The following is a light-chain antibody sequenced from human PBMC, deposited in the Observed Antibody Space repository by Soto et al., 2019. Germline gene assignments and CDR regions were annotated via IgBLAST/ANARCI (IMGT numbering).Light chain of an antibody. CDR2: DAS. Sequence: EIVLTQSPGPLSLSPGERATLSCRASQSISSNYVAWYQQKPGQAPRLLIYDASTRATGIPNRYSGSGSGTDFTLTISRLEPEYCAVFYCQQYGDSPSFGQGTKVEIK. V-gene: IGKV3-20*01. CDR1: QSISSNY. CDR3: QQYGDSPS. J-gene: IGKJ1*01.